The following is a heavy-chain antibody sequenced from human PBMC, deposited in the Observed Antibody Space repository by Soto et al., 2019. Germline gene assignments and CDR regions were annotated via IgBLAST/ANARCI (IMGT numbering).Heavy chain of an antibody. J-gene: IGHJ3*02. CDR2: IYYSGST. CDR3: ARDSWEGAIFGVAAEPDAFDI. V-gene: IGHV4-31*03. Sequence: SETLSLTCTVSGGSISSGGYYWSWIRQHPGKGLEWIGYIYYSGSTYYNPSLKSRVTISVDTSKNQFSLKLSSVTAADTAVYYCARDSWEGAIFGVAAEPDAFDIWGQGTMVTVSS. CDR1: GGSISSGGYY. D-gene: IGHD3-3*01.